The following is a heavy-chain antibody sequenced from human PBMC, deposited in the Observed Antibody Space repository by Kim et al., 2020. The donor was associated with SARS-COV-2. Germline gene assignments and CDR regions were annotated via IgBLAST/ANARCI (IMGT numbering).Heavy chain of an antibody. D-gene: IGHD3-10*01. Sequence: GGSLRLSCAASGFTFSSYSMSWVRQAPGKVLEWVSDIKQSGGGKYYVDSVKGRFTISRDNAKNSLYLQMNSLRAEDTAVYYCASAVAMVRGVHFYYWGQGNLVPLFS. CDR3: ASAVAMVRGVHFYY. CDR2: IKQSGGGK. CDR1: GFTFSSYS. V-gene: IGHV3-7*01. J-gene: IGHJ4*02.